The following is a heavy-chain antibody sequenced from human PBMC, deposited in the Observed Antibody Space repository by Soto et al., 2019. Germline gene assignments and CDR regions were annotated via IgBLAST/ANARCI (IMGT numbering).Heavy chain of an antibody. CDR3: AKDRTHSIAARPFDY. V-gene: IGHV3-23*01. D-gene: IGHD6-6*01. CDR1: GFTFSSYA. CDR2: ISGSGGST. Sequence: GGSLRLSCAASGFTFSSYAMSWVRQAPGKGLEWVSAISGSGGSTYYADSVKGRFTISRDNSKNTLYLQMNSLRAEDTAVYYCAKDRTHSIAARPFDYWGQGTLVTVSS. J-gene: IGHJ4*02.